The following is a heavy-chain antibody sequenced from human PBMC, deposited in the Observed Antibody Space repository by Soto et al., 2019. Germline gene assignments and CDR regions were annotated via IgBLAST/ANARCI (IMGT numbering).Heavy chain of an antibody. V-gene: IGHV1-18*01. CDR2: ISAYNGNT. J-gene: IGHJ3*02. CDR1: GYTFTSYG. CDR3: AREGAVMGAFDI. D-gene: IGHD2-21*01. Sequence: VSVKVSCKASGYTFTSYGISWVRQAPGQGLEWMGWISAYNGNTNYAQKLQGRVTMTTDTSTSTAYMELRSLRSDDTAVYYWAREGAVMGAFDIWGQGTMVTVSS.